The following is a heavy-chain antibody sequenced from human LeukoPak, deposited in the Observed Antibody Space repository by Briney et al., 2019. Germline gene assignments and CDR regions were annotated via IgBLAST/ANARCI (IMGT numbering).Heavy chain of an antibody. CDR3: ARTGGYSYGAIDY. D-gene: IGHD5-18*01. J-gene: IGHJ4*02. CDR1: GGSISSSNW. Sequence: SETLSLTCAVSGGSISSSNWWSWVRQPPGKGLEWIGEIYHSGSTNYNPSLKGRVTISVDKSKNQFSLKLSSVTAADTAVYYCARTGGYSYGAIDYWGQGTLVTVSS. CDR2: IYHSGST. V-gene: IGHV4-4*02.